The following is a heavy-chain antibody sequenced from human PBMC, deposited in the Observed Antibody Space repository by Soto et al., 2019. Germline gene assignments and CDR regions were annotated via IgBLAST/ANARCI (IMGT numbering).Heavy chain of an antibody. J-gene: IGHJ6*02. V-gene: IGHV1-2*04. CDR1: GYTFTGYY. CDR3: ARSELGDYGSGSYDYYYYGMDV. CDR2: INPNSGGT. Sequence: APVKVSCKASGYTFTGYYMYWVRQAPGQGLEWMGWINPNSGGTNYAQKFQGWVTMTRDTSISTAYMELSRLRSDDTAVYYCARSELGDYGSGSYDYYYYGMDVWGQGTTVTVSS. D-gene: IGHD3-10*01.